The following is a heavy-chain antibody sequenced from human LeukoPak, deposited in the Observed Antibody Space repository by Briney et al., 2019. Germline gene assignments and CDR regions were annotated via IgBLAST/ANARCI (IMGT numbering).Heavy chain of an antibody. J-gene: IGHJ4*02. CDR2: IRSKAYGGTT. D-gene: IGHD3-10*01. CDR3: TSGAPTYYYGSGRKDY. V-gene: IGHV3-49*03. CDR1: GFTFGDYA. Sequence: GGSLRLSCTASGFTFGDYAMSWFRQAPGKGLEWVGFIRSKAYGGTTEYAASVKGRFTISRDDSKSIAYLQMNSLKTEDTAVYYCTSGAPTYYYGSGRKDYWGQGTLDTVSS.